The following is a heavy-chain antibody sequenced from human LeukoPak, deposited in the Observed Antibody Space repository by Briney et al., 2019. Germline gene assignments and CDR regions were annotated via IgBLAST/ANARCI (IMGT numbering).Heavy chain of an antibody. CDR3: ARGPRYCSSTSCSDFFDS. CDR2: IYTGGAT. V-gene: IGHV3-66*01. D-gene: IGHD2-2*01. Sequence: GGSLRLSCAASGFTVSNNYVSWIRQAPGEGLEWVSVIYTGGATYYANSVKGRFTISRDNSKNPLSLQMNNLGAEDSAVYYCARGPRYCSSTSCSDFFDSWGQGTLVTVSS. J-gene: IGHJ4*02. CDR1: GFTVSNNY.